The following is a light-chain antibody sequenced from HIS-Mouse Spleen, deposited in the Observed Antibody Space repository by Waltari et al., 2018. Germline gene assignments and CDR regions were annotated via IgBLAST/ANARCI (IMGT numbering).Light chain of an antibody. V-gene: IGLV3-10*01. Sequence: SYELTQPPSVSVSPGQTARITCSGDALPKKYAYWYQQKSGQAPVLVIYEDSKGPSGITGGVSGASSGTMATLTISGAQVEDEADYYCYSTDSSGNHRVFGGGTKLTVL. CDR3: YSTDSSGNHRV. J-gene: IGLJ2*01. CDR2: EDS. CDR1: ALPKKY.